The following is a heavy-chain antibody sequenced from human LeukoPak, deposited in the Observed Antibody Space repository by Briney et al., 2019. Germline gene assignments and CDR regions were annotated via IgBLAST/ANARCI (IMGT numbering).Heavy chain of an antibody. Sequence: TSETLSLTCTVSGGSLSSSSYYWGWIRQPPGKGLEWIGSIYYSGSTYYNPSLKSRVTISVDTSKNQFSLKLSSVTAADTAVYYCASIITMVRGVISGWGQGTLVTVSS. CDR2: IYYSGST. J-gene: IGHJ4*02. CDR1: GGSLSSSSYY. D-gene: IGHD3-10*01. CDR3: ASIITMVRGVISG. V-gene: IGHV4-39*07.